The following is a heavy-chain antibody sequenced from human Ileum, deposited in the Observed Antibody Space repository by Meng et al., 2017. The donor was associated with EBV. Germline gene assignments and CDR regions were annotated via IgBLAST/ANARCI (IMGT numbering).Heavy chain of an antibody. J-gene: IGHJ4*02. V-gene: IGHV4-4*02. CDR1: GDSFSGSYW. CDR2: VYPSGTP. Sequence: VHLQESGPSLGRPSGTLSLTCTVSGDSFSGSYWWSWVRQSPEKGLEWIGEVYPSGTPYYNPSLKSRVTISLDKSRNQFSLNLIHVTAADAAVYYCARDAFQYASGIPAHWGQGTLVTVSS. D-gene: IGHD3-16*01. CDR3: ARDAFQYASGIPAH.